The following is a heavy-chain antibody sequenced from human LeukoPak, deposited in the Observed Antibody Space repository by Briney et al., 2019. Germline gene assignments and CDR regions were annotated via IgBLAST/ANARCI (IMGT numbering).Heavy chain of an antibody. CDR3: TTLIDIPQFDY. V-gene: IGHV3-15*01. D-gene: IGHD2-21*01. J-gene: IGHJ4*02. CDR2: IKSKTDGGTT. CDR1: GFTFSNAW. Sequence: GGSLRLSCAASGFTFSNAWMTWVRQGPGKGLEWVGRIKSKTDGGTTDYAAPVKGGFTISRDDSKNTLYLQINSLKAEDTAVYYCTTLIDIPQFDYWGQGTLLTVSS.